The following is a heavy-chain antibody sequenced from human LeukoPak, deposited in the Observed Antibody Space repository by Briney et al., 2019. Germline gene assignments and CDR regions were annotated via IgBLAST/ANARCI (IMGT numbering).Heavy chain of an antibody. V-gene: IGHV1-24*01. CDR1: GYTLTELS. D-gene: IGHD3-22*01. CDR2: FDPEDGET. Sequence: GASVKVSCKVSGYTLTELSMHWVRQAPGKGLEWMGGFDPEDGETIYAQKSQGRVTMTEDTSTDTAYMELSSLRSEDTAVYYCATESARDYDSSEIGTYYFDYWGQGTLVTVSS. CDR3: ATESARDYDSSEIGTYYFDY. J-gene: IGHJ4*02.